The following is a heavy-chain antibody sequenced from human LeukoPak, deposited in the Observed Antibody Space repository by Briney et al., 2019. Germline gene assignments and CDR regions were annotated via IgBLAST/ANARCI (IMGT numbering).Heavy chain of an antibody. V-gene: IGHV3-7*03. D-gene: IGHD3-16*01. Sequence: GGSLRLSCAASGFPFSRDWMTWVRQAPGKGLEWVANIKQDGSERYYSDSVKGRFTISRDNAKNSLYLQMNSLRAEDTAMYYCARERLGYSDLENWGQGTLATVSS. CDR3: ARERLGYSDLEN. CDR1: GFPFSRDW. CDR2: IKQDGSER. J-gene: IGHJ4*02.